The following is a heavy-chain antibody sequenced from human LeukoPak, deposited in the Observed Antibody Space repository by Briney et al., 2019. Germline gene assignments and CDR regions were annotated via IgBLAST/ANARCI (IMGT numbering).Heavy chain of an antibody. CDR1: DGSISSSSYY. CDR3: ARGIIEFHADYGSGSLYYYYYMDV. CDR2: IYYSGST. J-gene: IGHJ6*03. Sequence: SETLSLTCTVSDGSISSSSYYWGWIRQPPGKGLEWVGNIYYSGSTYYNPSLKSRVTISVDTSKNQFSLKLSSVTAADTAVYYCARGIIEFHADYGSGSLYYYYYMDVWGKGTTVTISS. D-gene: IGHD3-10*01. V-gene: IGHV4-39*07.